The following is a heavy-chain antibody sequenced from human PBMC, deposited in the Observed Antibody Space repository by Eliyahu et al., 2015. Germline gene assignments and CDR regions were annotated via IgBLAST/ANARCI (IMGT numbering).Heavy chain of an antibody. V-gene: IGHV4-34*01. J-gene: IGHJ4*02. CDR2: INHSGST. D-gene: IGHD3-22*01. CDR1: GGSFSGYY. CDR3: ARGPIPDYYDSSGFSLYY. Sequence: QVQLQQWGAGLLKPSETLSLTCAVYGGSFSGYYWSWIRQPPGKGLEWIGEINHSGSTNYNPSLKSRVTISVDTSKNQFSLKLSSVTAADTAVYYCARGPIPDYYDSSGFSLYYWGQGTLVTVSS.